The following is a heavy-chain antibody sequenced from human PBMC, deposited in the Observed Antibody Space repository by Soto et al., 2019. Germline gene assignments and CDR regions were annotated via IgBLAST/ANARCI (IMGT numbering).Heavy chain of an antibody. V-gene: IGHV1-18*01. CDR2: ISTHNGHA. CDR1: GYTFTSYG. CDR3: AREVITEAGPVTFDP. Sequence: QVQLVQSGAEMKRPGAPVKVSCKASGYTFTSYGLTWVRQAPGQGFEWMGWISTHNGHANYAQKFQGRVTMTTDTSTSTAFMELRSLSSDDTAVYYCAREVITEAGPVTFDPWGQGPLVTVSS. J-gene: IGHJ5*02. D-gene: IGHD6-19*01.